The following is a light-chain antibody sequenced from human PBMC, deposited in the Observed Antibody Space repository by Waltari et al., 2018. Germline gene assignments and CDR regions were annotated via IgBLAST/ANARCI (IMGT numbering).Light chain of an antibody. CDR2: GVS. Sequence: EIVVTQSPDIVSVSPGERITLSCRASQSVDGNLAWYQQKPGQAPRLLVHGVSIRASGIPARFSGSASGTEFTLTISGLQSEDCAVYHCHQYTNWPWTYGQGTKVEIK. J-gene: IGKJ1*01. CDR1: QSVDGN. CDR3: HQYTNWPWT. V-gene: IGKV3D-15*01.